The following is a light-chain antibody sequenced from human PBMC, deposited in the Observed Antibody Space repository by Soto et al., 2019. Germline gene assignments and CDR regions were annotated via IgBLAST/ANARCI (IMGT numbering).Light chain of an antibody. J-gene: IGLJ1*01. CDR3: SSYTGGNPSYV. CDR2: EVT. Sequence: QSVLTQPPSVSGAPGQRVTISCTGSSSNIGAGYDVHWYQQLSGELMIYEVTIRPSGVSDRFSGSKSGNTASLTVSGLQAEDEADYYCSSYTGGNPSYVFGTGTKVTVL. V-gene: IGLV1-40*01. CDR1: SSNIGAGYD.